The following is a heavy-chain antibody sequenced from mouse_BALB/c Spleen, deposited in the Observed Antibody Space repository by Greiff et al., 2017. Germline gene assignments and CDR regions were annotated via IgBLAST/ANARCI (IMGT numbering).Heavy chain of an antibody. D-gene: IGHD2-1*01. V-gene: IGHV3-6*02. CDR2: ISYDGSN. Sequence: EVKLQESGPGLVKPSQSLSLTCSVTGYSITSGYYWNWIRQFPGNKLEWMGYISYDGSNNYNPSLKNRISITRDTSKNQFFLKLNSVTTEDTATYYCASIYYGNFTPFDYWGQGTTLTVSS. CDR3: ASIYYGNFTPFDY. CDR1: GYSITSGYY. J-gene: IGHJ2*01.